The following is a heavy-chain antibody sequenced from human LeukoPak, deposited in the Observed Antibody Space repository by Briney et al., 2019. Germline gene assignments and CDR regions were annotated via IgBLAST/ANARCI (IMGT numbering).Heavy chain of an antibody. V-gene: IGHV1-8*01. J-gene: IGHJ4*02. Sequence: GASVKVSCKASGYTFTSYDINWVRQATGQGLEWMGWMNPNSGNTGYAQKFQGRVTMTRNTSISTAYMELSSLRSEDTAVYYCARGGQGGYSYGYDSDYWGQGTLVTVSS. D-gene: IGHD5-18*01. CDR3: ARGGQGGYSYGYDSDY. CDR1: GYTFTSYD. CDR2: MNPNSGNT.